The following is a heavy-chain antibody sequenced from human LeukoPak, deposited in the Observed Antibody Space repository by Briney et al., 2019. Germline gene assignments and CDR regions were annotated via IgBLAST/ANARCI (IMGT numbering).Heavy chain of an antibody. J-gene: IGHJ4*02. V-gene: IGHV3-23*01. CDR3: AKGRPGGAVLAAYFDY. CDR2: ISDSGGST. CDR1: GFTFSSYA. Sequence: GGSLRLSCAASGFTFSSYAMSWVRQAPGKGLEWVSAISDSGGSTNYADSVKGRFTISRDNSKNTLYLQMNSLKADDTAIYYCAKGRPGGAVLAAYFDYWGQGTLLTVSS. D-gene: IGHD2/OR15-2a*01.